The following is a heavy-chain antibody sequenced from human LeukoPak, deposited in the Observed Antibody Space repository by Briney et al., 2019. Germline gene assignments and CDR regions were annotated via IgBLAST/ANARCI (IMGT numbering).Heavy chain of an antibody. J-gene: IGHJ4*02. CDR3: AREVVVVVPAAIGGYFDY. CDR1: GFTFSSYS. V-gene: IGHV3-21*01. Sequence: GGSLRLSCAASGFTFSSYSMNWVRQAPGKGLEWVSSISSSSSYIFYADSVKGRFTISRDNAKNSLYLQMNSLRAEDTAVYYCAREVVVVVPAAIGGYFDYWGQGTLVTVSS. CDR2: ISSSSSYI. D-gene: IGHD2-2*02.